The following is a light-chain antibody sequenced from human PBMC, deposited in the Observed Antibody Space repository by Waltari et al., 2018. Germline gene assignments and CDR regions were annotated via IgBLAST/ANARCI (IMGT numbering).Light chain of an antibody. CDR1: QDIVTY. Sequence: TCRASQDIVTYLAWYQQKPGEPPQLLIYTASTLKSGVPSRFSGRGSGTDFTLAITGLRPEDVATYYCQEYKSSRTTFGQGTKVEIK. CDR2: TAS. J-gene: IGKJ1*01. V-gene: IGKV1-27*01. CDR3: QEYKSSRTT.